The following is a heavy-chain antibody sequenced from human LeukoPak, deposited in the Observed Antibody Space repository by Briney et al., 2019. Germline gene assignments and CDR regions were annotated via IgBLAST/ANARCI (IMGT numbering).Heavy chain of an antibody. CDR2: VSYSGST. CDR3: ARSPFFDSSGSPLDY. D-gene: IGHD3-22*01. Sequence: PSETLSLTCTVSGGSISSYYWSWIRQPPGKGLEWIGYVSYSGSTNYKPSLKSRVTISVDTSKSQLSLNLSSVTAADTAMYYCARSPFFDSSGSPLDYWGQGTLVTVSS. V-gene: IGHV4-59*01. J-gene: IGHJ4*02. CDR1: GGSISSYY.